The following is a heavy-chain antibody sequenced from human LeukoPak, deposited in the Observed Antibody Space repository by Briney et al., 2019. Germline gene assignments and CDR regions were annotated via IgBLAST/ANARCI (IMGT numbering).Heavy chain of an antibody. D-gene: IGHD2-2*01. V-gene: IGHV4-39*07. CDR1: GGSISSSSYY. CDR2: IYYSGST. CDR3: ARGRTYATRFDY. Sequence: SETLSLICTVSGGSISSSSYYWGWIRQPPGKGLEWIGSIYYSGSTYYNPSLKSRVTISVDTSKSQFSLRVNSVTAADTAVYYCARGRTYATRFDYWGRGTLVTVSS. J-gene: IGHJ4*02.